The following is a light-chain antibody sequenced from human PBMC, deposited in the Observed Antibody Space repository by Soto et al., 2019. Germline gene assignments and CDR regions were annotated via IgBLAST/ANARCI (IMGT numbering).Light chain of an antibody. Sequence: IPITQSPSSLAASIGDRVPITCRASQIIIRHLNWYQQKPGKAPKFLIYDASSLESGVPSRFSGSGSGTEFTLTISSLQPDDFATYYCQQYNSYSWTFGQGTKVDIK. V-gene: IGKV1-5*01. CDR2: DAS. J-gene: IGKJ1*01. CDR3: QQYNSYSWT. CDR1: QIIIRH.